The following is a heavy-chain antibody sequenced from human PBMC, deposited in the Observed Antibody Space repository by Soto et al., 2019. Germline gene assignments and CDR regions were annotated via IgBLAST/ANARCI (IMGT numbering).Heavy chain of an antibody. V-gene: IGHV3-74*01. D-gene: IGHD1-26*01. J-gene: IGHJ3*01. Sequence: EVQLVESGGGLVQPGESLRLSCAASGFTFDYYWMHWVRQAPGKGLVWVSRIYSDGTSTTYADSVKGRFTISRDNAKKTVSLRMNSLRADDTAVYYCARGDRGAFDLWGQGTVVTVSS. CDR2: IYSDGTST. CDR3: ARGDRGAFDL. CDR1: GFTFDYYW.